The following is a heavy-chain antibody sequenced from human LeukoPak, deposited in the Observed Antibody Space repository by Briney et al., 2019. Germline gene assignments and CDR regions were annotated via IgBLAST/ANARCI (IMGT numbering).Heavy chain of an antibody. V-gene: IGHV5-51*01. Sequence: GESLKISCQGSGSSFTSYWIGWVRQLPGKGLEWMGIIYPGDSDTRYSPSFQGQVTISADKSISTAYLQWSSLKASDTATYYCARRVAAVFDYWGQGTLVTVSS. J-gene: IGHJ4*02. CDR2: IYPGDSDT. CDR1: GSSFTSYW. D-gene: IGHD6-13*01. CDR3: ARRVAAVFDY.